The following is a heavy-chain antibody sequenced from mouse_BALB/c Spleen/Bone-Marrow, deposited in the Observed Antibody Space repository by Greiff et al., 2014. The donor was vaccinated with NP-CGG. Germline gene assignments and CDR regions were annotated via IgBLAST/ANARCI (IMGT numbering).Heavy chain of an antibody. V-gene: IGHV1-82*01. D-gene: IGHD2-3*01. J-gene: IGHJ4*01. CDR3: ARSDGYRDMDY. Sequence: VKLMESGPELVKPGASVKISCKASGYAFSSSWMSWVKQRPGQGLEWIGRIYPGDGDTKYNGKFKGKATLTADKSSSTAYMQLSSLTSVDSAVYFCARSDGYRDMDYWGQGTSVTVSS. CDR1: GYAFSSSW. CDR2: IYPGDGDT.